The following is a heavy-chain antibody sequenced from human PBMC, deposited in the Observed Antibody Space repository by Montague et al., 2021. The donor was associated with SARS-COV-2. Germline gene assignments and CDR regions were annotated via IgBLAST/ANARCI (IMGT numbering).Heavy chain of an antibody. D-gene: IGHD3-22*01. J-gene: IGHJ4*02. CDR1: GFTFSSYE. Sequence: SLRLSCGASGFTFSSYETNWVRQAPGKGLEWVSYISSSGSTIYYADSXKVRFTISRDNAKNSLYLQMNSLRAEDTAVYYCARDQDYYDPAHDYWGQGTLVTVSS. V-gene: IGHV3-48*03. CDR2: ISSSGSTI. CDR3: ARDQDYYDPAHDY.